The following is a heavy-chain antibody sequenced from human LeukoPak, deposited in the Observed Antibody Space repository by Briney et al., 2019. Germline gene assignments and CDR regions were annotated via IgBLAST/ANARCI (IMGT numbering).Heavy chain of an antibody. J-gene: IGHJ4*02. D-gene: IGHD6-13*01. CDR3: ARGPLIAAAGTW. V-gene: IGHV3-7*03. CDR1: GFTFSSYA. Sequence: GGSLRLSCAVSGFTFSSYAMSWVRQAPGEGLEWVAKINQDGTEKAYVDSVRGRFTISRDNAKNSLFLQMNSLRAEDTAVYYCARGPLIAAAGTWWGQGTLVTVSS. CDR2: INQDGTEK.